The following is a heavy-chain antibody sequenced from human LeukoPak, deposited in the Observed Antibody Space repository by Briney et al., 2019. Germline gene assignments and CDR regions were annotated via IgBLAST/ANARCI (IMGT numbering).Heavy chain of an antibody. CDR2: IRSKVYGGTT. D-gene: IGHD6-13*01. V-gene: IGHV3-49*04. CDR3: TRVVAAAGPGLYYYYYGMDV. Sequence: PGGSLRLSCTASGFTFGDYAMSWVGQAQGKGRGWVGLIRSKVYGGTTEYAASVKGRFTISRDDSKSIAYLQMNSLKTQDTAVYYCTRVVAAAGPGLYYYYYGMDVWGQGTTVTVSS. CDR1: GFTFGDYA. J-gene: IGHJ6*02.